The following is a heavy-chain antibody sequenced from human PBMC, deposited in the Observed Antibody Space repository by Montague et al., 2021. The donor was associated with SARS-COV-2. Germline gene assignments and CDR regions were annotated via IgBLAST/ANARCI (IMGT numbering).Heavy chain of an antibody. J-gene: IGHJ6*02. D-gene: IGHD4-23*01. CDR2: ISWDGGST. CDR1: GFTFDDYA. CDR3: AKDIERLRWGDYGMDV. Sequence: SLRLSCEAFGFTFDDYAMHLVRQAPGKGLEWVSLISWDGGSTYYXDSXKGRFTISRDNSKNSLYLQMNSLRAEDTALYYCAKDIERLRWGDYGMDVWGQGTTVTVSS. V-gene: IGHV3-43D*03.